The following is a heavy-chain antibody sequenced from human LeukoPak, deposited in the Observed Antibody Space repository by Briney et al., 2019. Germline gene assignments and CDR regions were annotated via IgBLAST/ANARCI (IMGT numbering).Heavy chain of an antibody. D-gene: IGHD6-19*01. CDR1: GFTFSSYE. CDR3: ARVYSSGWSRDFDY. Sequence: GGSLRLSCAASGFTFSSYEMNWVRQGPGKGLEWVSYISSSGSTIYYADSVKGRFTISRDNAKNSLYLQMNSLRAEDTAVYYCARVYSSGWSRDFDYWGQGTLVTVSS. J-gene: IGHJ4*02. CDR2: ISSSGSTI. V-gene: IGHV3-48*03.